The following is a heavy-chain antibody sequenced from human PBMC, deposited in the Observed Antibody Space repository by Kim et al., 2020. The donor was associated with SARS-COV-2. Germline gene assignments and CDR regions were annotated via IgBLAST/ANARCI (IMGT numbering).Heavy chain of an antibody. D-gene: IGHD2-2*01. V-gene: IGHV3-7*01. J-gene: IGHJ6*02. Sequence: DSVKGRFIISRDNAKNSLYLQRNSLRDEGTAVYYCARDRVVPAANYGMDVWGQGTTVTVSS. CDR3: ARDRVVPAANYGMDV.